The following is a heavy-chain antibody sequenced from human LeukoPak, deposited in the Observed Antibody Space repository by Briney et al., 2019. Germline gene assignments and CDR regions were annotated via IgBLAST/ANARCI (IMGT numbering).Heavy chain of an antibody. CDR2: IYYSGST. Sequence: SETLSLTCTVSGGSISSYYWSWIRQPPGKELEWIGYIYYSGSTNYNPSLKSRVTISVDTSKNQFSLKLSSVTAADTAVYYCARVGSSWRYFGYWGQGTLVTVSS. D-gene: IGHD6-13*01. V-gene: IGHV4-59*01. CDR3: ARVGSSWRYFGY. CDR1: GGSISSYY. J-gene: IGHJ4*02.